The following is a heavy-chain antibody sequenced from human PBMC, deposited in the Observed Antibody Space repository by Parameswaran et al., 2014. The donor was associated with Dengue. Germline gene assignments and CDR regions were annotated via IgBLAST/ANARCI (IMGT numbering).Heavy chain of an antibody. CDR2: VVPMFAAI. J-gene: IGHJ5*02. CDR3: ARGFGPQHNWFDT. Sequence: WVRQAPGQGLEWIGGVVPMFAAIHTAHKFKGRVTVIADDSINTVYMELNSLTSDDTATYYCARGFGPQHNWFDTWGQGTLVTVSS. D-gene: IGHD3-10*01. V-gene: IGHV1-69*01.